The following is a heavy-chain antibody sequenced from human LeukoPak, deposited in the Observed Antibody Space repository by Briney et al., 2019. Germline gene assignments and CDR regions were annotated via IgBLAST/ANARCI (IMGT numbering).Heavy chain of an antibody. D-gene: IGHD2-21*02. Sequence: PGGSLRLSCAASGFMFSTYWMSWVRQAPGKGLEWVANIKNDGSEKYQVDSLKGRFTISRDNVKNSLYCARVNCGGNCYAPQWYLDLWGRGTLVTVSS. CDR3: LDL. CDR1: GFMFSTYW. CDR2: IKNDGSEK. V-gene: IGHV3-7*01. J-gene: IGHJ2*01.